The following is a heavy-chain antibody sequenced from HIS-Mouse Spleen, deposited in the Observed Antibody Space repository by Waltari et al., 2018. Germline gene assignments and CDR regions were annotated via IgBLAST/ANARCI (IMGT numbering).Heavy chain of an antibody. CDR1: GCSISSRSYS. Sequence: QLQLQESGPGLVKPSETLSLTCTVSGCSISSRSYSWGWIRQPPGKGLEWIGGIYYSGSTYYNPSLKSRVTISVDTSKNQFSLKLSSVTAADTAVYYCAREIPYSSSWYDWYFDLWGRGTLVTVSS. D-gene: IGHD6-13*01. J-gene: IGHJ2*01. V-gene: IGHV4-39*07. CDR2: IYYSGST. CDR3: AREIPYSSSWYDWYFDL.